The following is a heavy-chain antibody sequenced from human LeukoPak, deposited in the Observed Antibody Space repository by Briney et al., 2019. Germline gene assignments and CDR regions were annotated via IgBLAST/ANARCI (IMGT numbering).Heavy chain of an antibody. V-gene: IGHV3-30*02. D-gene: IGHD3-22*01. J-gene: IGHJ4*02. CDR3: ARNPHYYDSSPSSY. CDR1: GFTFSVYG. Sequence: GGSLRLSCAASGFTFSVYGMYWVRQAPGKGLEWVAYIQHDGRNKYYADSVKGRFTISRDKSNDTLYLQMNSLRAEDTAVYYCARNPHYYDSSPSSYWGQGTLVTVSS. CDR2: IQHDGRNK.